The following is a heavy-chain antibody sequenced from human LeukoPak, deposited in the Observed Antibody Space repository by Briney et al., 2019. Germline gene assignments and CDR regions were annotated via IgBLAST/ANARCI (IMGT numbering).Heavy chain of an antibody. Sequence: ASVKVSCKASGYTFTNYYIHWVRQAPGQGLEWMGVIKPGGDSTSSARIFQGRVYMTSDTSTSTAYMDLSGLRSDDTAVYYCARVRDGYNDAYDVWGQGTMVTVPS. V-gene: IGHV1-46*01. CDR2: IKPGGDST. D-gene: IGHD5-24*01. CDR1: GYTFTNYY. J-gene: IGHJ3*01. CDR3: ARVRDGYNDAYDV.